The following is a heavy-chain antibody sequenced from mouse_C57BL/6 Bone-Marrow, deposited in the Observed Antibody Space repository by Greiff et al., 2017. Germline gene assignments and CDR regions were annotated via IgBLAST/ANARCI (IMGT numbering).Heavy chain of an antibody. CDR2: IDPSDSYT. Sequence: VQLQQPGAELVKPGASVKLSCKASGYTFTSYWMQWVKQRPGQGLEWIGEIDPSDSYTNYNQTFKGKATLTVDTSSSTAYMQLSSLTSEDSAVYYCAREEDYDLAMDYWGQGTSVTVSS. D-gene: IGHD2-4*01. CDR1: GYTFTSYW. V-gene: IGHV1-50*01. CDR3: AREEDYDLAMDY. J-gene: IGHJ4*01.